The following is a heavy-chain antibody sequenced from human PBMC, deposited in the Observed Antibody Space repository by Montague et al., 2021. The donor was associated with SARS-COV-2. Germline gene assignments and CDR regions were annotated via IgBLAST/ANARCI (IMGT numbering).Heavy chain of an antibody. Sequence: CPISGDSVSSNIATWNWIRQSPSRGLEWLGRTYYRSKWYNDYAESVKSRITIDPDTSKHQFSLHLDSVTPEDTAVYYCARIPVGSKYYFDFWGQGTLVTVSP. CDR2: TYYRSKWYN. CDR1: GDSVSSNIAT. J-gene: IGHJ4*02. V-gene: IGHV6-1*01. CDR3: ARIPVGSKYYFDF. D-gene: IGHD2-2*01.